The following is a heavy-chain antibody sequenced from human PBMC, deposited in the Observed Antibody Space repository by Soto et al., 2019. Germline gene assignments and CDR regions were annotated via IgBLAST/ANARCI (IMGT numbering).Heavy chain of an antibody. CDR3: ARHHRQFDY. CDR2: IYYSGST. CDR1: GGSISSSSYY. V-gene: IGHV4-39*01. D-gene: IGHD3-16*02. J-gene: IGHJ4*02. Sequence: PSETLSLTCTVSGGSISSSSYYWGWIRQPPGKGLEWIGSIYYSGSTYYNPSLKSRVTISVDTSKNQFSLKLSSVTAADTAVYYCARHHRQFDYWGQGTLVTVSS.